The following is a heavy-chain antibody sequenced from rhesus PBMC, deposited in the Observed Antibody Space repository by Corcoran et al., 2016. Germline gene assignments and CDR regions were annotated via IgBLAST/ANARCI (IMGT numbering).Heavy chain of an antibody. Sequence: QVQLQESGPGLVKPTETLSLTCAVSGGSISSNYWSWIRQPPGKGLEWIVYIYGMSGSTYYNPALKCRVTISTNTSKNQFSLKLSSVTAADTAVYYCARLITVTITNAFDFWGQGVVVTVSS. CDR3: ARLITVTITNAFDF. J-gene: IGHJ6*01. D-gene: IGHD3-9*01. CDR2: IYGMSGST. V-gene: IGHV4-160*01. CDR1: GGSISSNY.